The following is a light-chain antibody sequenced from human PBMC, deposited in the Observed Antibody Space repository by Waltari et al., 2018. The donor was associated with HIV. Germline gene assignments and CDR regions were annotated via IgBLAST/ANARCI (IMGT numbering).Light chain of an antibody. V-gene: IGKV3-15*01. CDR2: GAF. CDR1: QSIGAN. Sequence: EIVVTQSPATLSVSPGERVTLSCRADQSIGANLAWYQQKPGQPPRLLIYGAFTRATGVPARFSGSVSGTECTLTISRLQPEDFALYCCQHYNDWPLLSTFGQGTKLEIK. CDR3: QHYNDWPLLST. J-gene: IGKJ2*01.